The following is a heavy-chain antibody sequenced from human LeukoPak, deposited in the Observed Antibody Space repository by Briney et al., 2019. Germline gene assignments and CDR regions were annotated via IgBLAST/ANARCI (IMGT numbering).Heavy chain of an antibody. J-gene: IGHJ4*02. CDR2: ISSSGSTI. V-gene: IGHV3-11*01. CDR3: AKEGTYYHGSGSLFDY. CDR1: GFTFSDYY. Sequence: GGSLRLSCAASGFTFSDYYMSWIRQAPGKGLEWVSYISSSGSTIYYADSVKGRFTISRDNSKNTLYLQMNSLRAEDTAVYYCAKEGTYYHGSGSLFDYWGQGTLVTVSS. D-gene: IGHD3-10*01.